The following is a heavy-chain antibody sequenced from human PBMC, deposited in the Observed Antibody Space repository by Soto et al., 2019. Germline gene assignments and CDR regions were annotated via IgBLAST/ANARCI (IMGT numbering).Heavy chain of an antibody. V-gene: IGHV5-51*01. CDR2: IYPGDSDT. CDR1: GYTFTSYW. D-gene: IGHD6-13*01. Sequence: RGESLKISCKGSGYTFTSYWIAWVRQMPGKGLEWMAIIYPGDSDTRYSPSFQGHVTISADKSISTAYLQWSSLKASDTAIYCCKRTNSHRWYDSWGQGTLVTVSS. CDR3: KRTNSHRWYDS. J-gene: IGHJ5*01.